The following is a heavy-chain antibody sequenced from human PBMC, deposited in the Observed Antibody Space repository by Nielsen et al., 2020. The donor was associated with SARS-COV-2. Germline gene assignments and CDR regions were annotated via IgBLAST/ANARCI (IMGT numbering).Heavy chain of an antibody. CDR1: GASISSNVW. D-gene: IGHD1-26*01. V-gene: IGHV4-4*01. CDR3: ARNSGSYRINDAFSV. CDR2: ISHTGDT. Sequence: GSLRLSCGVSGASISSNVWWSWVRQPPGKGLEWIGEISHTGDTNYKPSLKSRVTMSVDKSKNQFSLRLSSVTAADTAIYFCARNSGSYRINDAFSVWGQGTVVTVSS. J-gene: IGHJ3*01.